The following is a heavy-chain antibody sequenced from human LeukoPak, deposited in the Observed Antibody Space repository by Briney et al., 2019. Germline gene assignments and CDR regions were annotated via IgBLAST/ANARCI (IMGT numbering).Heavy chain of an antibody. CDR3: ARDGYNSDAFDI. V-gene: IGHV3-74*01. Sequence: GGSLRLSCAASGFTFSSYWMHRVRQAPGKGLVWVSRINTDGSSTSYADSVKGRFTISRDNAKNTLYLQMNSLRAEDTAVYYCARDGYNSDAFDIWGQGTMVTVSS. J-gene: IGHJ3*02. D-gene: IGHD5-24*01. CDR1: GFTFSSYW. CDR2: INTDGSST.